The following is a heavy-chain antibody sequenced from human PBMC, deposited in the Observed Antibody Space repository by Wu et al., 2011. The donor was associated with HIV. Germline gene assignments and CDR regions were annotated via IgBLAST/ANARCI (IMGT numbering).Heavy chain of an antibody. V-gene: IGHV5-51*01. CDR3: ARLASSGFDF. CDR2: IYPGDSDT. Sequence: IYPGDSDTRYSPSFQGQVTISVEKSINTAYLQWNSLRASDNAMYYCARLASSGFDFWGQGTLVAVAS. J-gene: IGHJ4*02.